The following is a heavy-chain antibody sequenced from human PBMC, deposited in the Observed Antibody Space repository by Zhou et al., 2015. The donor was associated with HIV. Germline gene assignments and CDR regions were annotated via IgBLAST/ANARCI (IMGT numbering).Heavy chain of an antibody. D-gene: IGHD5-18*01. J-gene: IGHJ5*02. CDR1: GGTFSSYT. CDR3: ARVITPSGPDGYSYGGGWFDP. Sequence: QVQLVQSGAEVKKPGSSVKVSCKASGGTFSSYTISWVRQAPGQGLEWMGRIIPILGIANYAQKFQGRVTITADKSTSTAYMELSSLRSEDTAVYYCARVITPSGPDGYSYGGGWFDPWGQGTLVTVSS. V-gene: IGHV1-69*02. CDR2: IIPILGIA.